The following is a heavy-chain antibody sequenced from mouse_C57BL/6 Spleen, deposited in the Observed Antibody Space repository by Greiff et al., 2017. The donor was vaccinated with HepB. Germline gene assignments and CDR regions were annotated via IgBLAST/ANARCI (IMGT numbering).Heavy chain of an antibody. V-gene: IGHV1-53*01. CDR3: ARSSGYPPSYYYAMDY. J-gene: IGHJ4*01. CDR1: GYTFTSYW. CDR2: INPSNGGT. D-gene: IGHD3-2*02. Sequence: QVQLQQPGTELVKPGASVKLSCKASGYTFTSYWMHWVKQRPGQGLEWIGNINPSNGGTNYNEKFKSKATLTVDKSSSTAYMQLSSLTSEDSAVYYWARSSGYPPSYYYAMDYWGQGTSVTVSS.